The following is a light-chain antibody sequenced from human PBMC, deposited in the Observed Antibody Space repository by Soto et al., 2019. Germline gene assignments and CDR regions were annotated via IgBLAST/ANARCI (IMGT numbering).Light chain of an antibody. Sequence: QSALTPPASVSGSPGQSITISCTGTSSDVGSYNLVSWYQQHPGKAPKLMIYEGSRRPSGVSNRFAASKSGNTASLTISGLQAEDEADYYCCSYAGSSTYVFGGGTKLTVL. CDR1: SSDVGSYNL. J-gene: IGLJ2*01. CDR2: EGS. CDR3: CSYAGSSTYV. V-gene: IGLV2-23*01.